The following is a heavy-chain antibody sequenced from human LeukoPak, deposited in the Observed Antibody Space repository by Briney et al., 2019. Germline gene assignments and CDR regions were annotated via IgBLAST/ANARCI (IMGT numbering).Heavy chain of an antibody. CDR2: IKQDGSEK. CDR3: ARATGYSYGSDAFYI. D-gene: IGHD5-18*01. J-gene: IGHJ3*02. V-gene: IGHV3-7*01. Sequence: GGSLRLSCAASGFTFSSYWMSWVRQAPGKGLEWVANIKQDGSEKYYVDSVKGRFTISRDNAKNSLYLQMNSLRAEDTAVYYCARATGYSYGSDAFYIWGQGTMVTVSS. CDR1: GFTFSSYW.